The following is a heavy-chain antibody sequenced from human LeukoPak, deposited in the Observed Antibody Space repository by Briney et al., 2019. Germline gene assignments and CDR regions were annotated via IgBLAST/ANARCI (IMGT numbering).Heavy chain of an antibody. CDR2: ISYDGTNK. V-gene: IGHV3-30-3*01. CDR3: ARESGAVALGGSFDI. Sequence: GRSLRLSCAASGFTFRSYAMHWVRQAPGKGLEWVAVISYDGTNKNYADSVTGRFSISRDNFKNTLYLQMNSLRADDTAVYSCARESGAVALGGSFDIWGQGTVVTVSS. CDR1: GFTFRSYA. J-gene: IGHJ3*02. D-gene: IGHD6-19*01.